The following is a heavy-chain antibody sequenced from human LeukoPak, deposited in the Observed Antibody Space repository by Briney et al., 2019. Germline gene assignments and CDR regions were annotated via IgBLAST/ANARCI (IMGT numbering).Heavy chain of an antibody. CDR1: GYTFNGYY. CDR2: INPNSGGT. J-gene: IGHJ4*02. V-gene: IGHV1-2*02. D-gene: IGHD6-19*01. CDR3: ARSSGWKYNIDY. Sequence: GASVKVSCKASGYTFNGYYKHWVRQAPGQGLEWMGWINPNSGGTNYAQKFQGRVTVTRDTSISTAYMELSRLRSDDTAMYYCARSSGWKYNIDYWGQGTLVTVSS.